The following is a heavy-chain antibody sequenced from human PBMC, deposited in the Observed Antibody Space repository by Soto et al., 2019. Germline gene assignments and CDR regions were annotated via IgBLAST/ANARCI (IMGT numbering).Heavy chain of an antibody. D-gene: IGHD1-1*01. J-gene: IGHJ6*03. V-gene: IGHV3-48*01. CDR3: ARDVGELERRVGMDV. CDR2: ISSSSSTI. Sequence: GGSLRLSCAASGFTFSSYSMNWVRQAPGKGLEWVSYISSSSSTIYYADSVKGRFTISRDNAKNSLYLQMNSLRAEDTAVYYCARDVGELERRVGMDVWGKGTTVTVSS. CDR1: GFTFSSYS.